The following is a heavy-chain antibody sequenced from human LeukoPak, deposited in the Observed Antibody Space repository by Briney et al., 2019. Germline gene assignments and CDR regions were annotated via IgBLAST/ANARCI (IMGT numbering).Heavy chain of an antibody. CDR1: GYSFNTYW. Sequence: GESLKISCKGSGYSFNTYWIGWVRQMPGKGLEWMGIIYPGDSDTKYSPSFQGQVTISADKSISTAYLQWSSLKASDTAMYYCARRSSPIAVAGKPFDYWGQGTLVTVSS. CDR3: ARRSSPIAVAGKPFDY. D-gene: IGHD6-19*01. J-gene: IGHJ4*02. CDR2: IYPGDSDT. V-gene: IGHV5-51*01.